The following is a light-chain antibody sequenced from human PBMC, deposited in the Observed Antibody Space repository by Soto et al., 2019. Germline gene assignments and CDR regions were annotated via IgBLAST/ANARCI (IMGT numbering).Light chain of an antibody. CDR2: GAS. CDR3: QQYNNWTQT. CDR1: QSVSSN. V-gene: IGKV3-15*01. J-gene: IGKJ1*01. Sequence: EIVMTQSPSTLSVSPGERATLSFRTSQSVSSNLAWYQQKPGQAPRLLTYGASTRATGIPARFGGSGSGTEFTLSISSLQSEDFAVYYCQQYNNWTQTFGQGTKVEIK.